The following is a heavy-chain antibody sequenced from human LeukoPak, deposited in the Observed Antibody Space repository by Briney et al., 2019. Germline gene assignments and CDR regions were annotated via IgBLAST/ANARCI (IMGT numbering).Heavy chain of an antibody. J-gene: IGHJ4*02. CDR2: INSDGSST. V-gene: IGHV3-74*01. CDR3: AKLPDIVVTGGFDC. CDR1: GFSFSSYW. Sequence: GGSLRLSCAASGFSFSSYWMHGVRQAPGKGLVWVSRINSDGSSTSYADSVKGRFTISRDNAKNTLYLQMNSLRAEDTAIYYCAKLPDIVVTGGFDCWGQGTLVTVSS. D-gene: IGHD6-19*01.